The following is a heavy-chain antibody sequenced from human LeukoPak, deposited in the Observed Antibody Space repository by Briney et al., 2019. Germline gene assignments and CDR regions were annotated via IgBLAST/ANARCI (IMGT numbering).Heavy chain of an antibody. Sequence: SETLSLTCTVSGGSVTSYYWSWIRQPPGKGLEWIGYIYYSGSTNYNPSLKSRVTISVDTSTNQFSLKLSSVTAADTAVYYCARDNWNYGSSMDVWGQGTTVTVSS. CDR2: IYYSGST. CDR1: GGSVTSYY. J-gene: IGHJ6*02. CDR3: ARDNWNYGSSMDV. D-gene: IGHD1-7*01. V-gene: IGHV4-59*02.